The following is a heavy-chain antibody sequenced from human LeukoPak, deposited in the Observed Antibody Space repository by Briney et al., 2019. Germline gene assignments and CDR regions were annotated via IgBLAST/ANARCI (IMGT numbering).Heavy chain of an antibody. Sequence: ASVKVSCKVSGYTLTELSMHWVRQAPGKGLEWMGGFDPEDGETIYAQKFQGRVTMTEDTSTDTAYMELSSLGSEDTAVYYCATSGPTAGYYYYGMDVWGQGTTVTVSS. D-gene: IGHD2-15*01. CDR1: GYTLTELS. CDR3: ATSGPTAGYYYYGMDV. J-gene: IGHJ6*02. CDR2: FDPEDGET. V-gene: IGHV1-24*01.